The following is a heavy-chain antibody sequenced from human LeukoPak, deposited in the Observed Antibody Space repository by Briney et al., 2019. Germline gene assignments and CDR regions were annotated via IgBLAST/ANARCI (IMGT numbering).Heavy chain of an antibody. CDR2: INPNSGGT. V-gene: IGHV1-2*02. J-gene: IGHJ6*02. CDR3: ARRVSTSWYLGINFYYYYGMDV. D-gene: IGHD6-13*01. Sequence: ASVKVSCKASGYTFTGYYMHWVRQAPGQGLEWMGWINPNSGGTNYAQKFQGRVTMTRDTSISTAYMELSRLRSDDTAVYYWARRVSTSWYLGINFYYYYGMDVWGQGTTVTVSS. CDR1: GYTFTGYY.